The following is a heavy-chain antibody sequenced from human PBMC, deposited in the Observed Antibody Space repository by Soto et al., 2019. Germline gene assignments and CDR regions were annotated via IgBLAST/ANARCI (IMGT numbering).Heavy chain of an antibody. CDR1: GFTFSTYG. D-gene: IGHD6-13*01. J-gene: IGHJ4*02. CDR3: AKEYGSTWIDH. Sequence: GGSLRLSCAASGFTFSTYGMHWVRQAPGKGLEWVAAMSYDGTKQYYVDSVKGRFTISRDNSRNTLFLQLNSLRDEDTAVYYCAKEYGSTWIDHWGQGTLVTVSS. CDR2: MSYDGTKQ. V-gene: IGHV3-30*18.